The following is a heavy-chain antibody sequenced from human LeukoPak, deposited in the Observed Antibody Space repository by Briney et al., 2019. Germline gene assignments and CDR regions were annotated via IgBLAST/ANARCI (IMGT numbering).Heavy chain of an antibody. CDR3: ARASYGDYVYY. CDR2: ICYSGST. Sequence: SETLSLTCTVSGGSISSSSYYWGWIRQPPGKGLEWIGSICYSGSTYYNPSLKSRVTISVDTSKNQFSLKLSSVTAADTAVYYCARASYGDYVYYWGQGTLVTVSS. D-gene: IGHD4-17*01. CDR1: GGSISSSSYY. J-gene: IGHJ4*02. V-gene: IGHV4-39*07.